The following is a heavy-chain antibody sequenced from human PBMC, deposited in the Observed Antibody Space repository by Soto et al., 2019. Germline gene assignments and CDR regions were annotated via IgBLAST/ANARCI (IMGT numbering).Heavy chain of an antibody. D-gene: IGHD3-22*01. V-gene: IGHV3-7*01. CDR1: GFTFSSYW. Sequence: GGSLRLSCAASGFTFSSYWMSWVRQAPGKGLEWVANIKQDGSEKYYVDSVKGRFTISRDNAKNSLYLQMNSLRAEDTAVYYCARGGHYYYDSSGYYSFDYWGQGTLVTVSS. CDR2: IKQDGSEK. CDR3: ARGGHYYYDSSGYYSFDY. J-gene: IGHJ4*02.